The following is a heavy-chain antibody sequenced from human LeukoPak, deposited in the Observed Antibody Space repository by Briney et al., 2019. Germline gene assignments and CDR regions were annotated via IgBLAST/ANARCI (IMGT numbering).Heavy chain of an antibody. Sequence: PSETLSLTCAVYGGSFSGYYWSWIRQPPGKGLEWIGEINCSGSTNYNPSLKSRVTIVDTSKNQFSLKLSSVTAADTAVYYCARRTVTTRFDPWGQGTLVTVSS. CDR3: ARRTVTTRFDP. CDR2: INCSGST. D-gene: IGHD4-17*01. V-gene: IGHV4-34*01. J-gene: IGHJ5*02. CDR1: GGSFSGYY.